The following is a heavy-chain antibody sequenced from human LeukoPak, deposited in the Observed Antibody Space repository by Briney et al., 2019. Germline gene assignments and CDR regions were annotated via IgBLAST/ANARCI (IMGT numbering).Heavy chain of an antibody. CDR2: ISSSSSYV. CDR3: ARYCSSTSCYGVRYATPVFDY. V-gene: IGHV3-21*01. D-gene: IGHD2-2*01. J-gene: IGHJ4*02. CDR1: GFTFSSYS. Sequence: GGSLRLSCAASGFTFSSYSMNWVRQVPGKGLEWVSSISSSSSYVYYADSVKGRFTISRDNAKNSLYLQMNSLRAEDTAVYYCARYCSSTSCYGVRYATPVFDYWGQGTLVTVSS.